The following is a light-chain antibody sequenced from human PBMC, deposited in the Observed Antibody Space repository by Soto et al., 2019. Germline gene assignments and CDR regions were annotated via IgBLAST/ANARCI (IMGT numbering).Light chain of an antibody. V-gene: IGLV4-69*01. Sequence: QAVVTQSPSASASLGASVKLTCTLSSGHSSYAIAWHQQQPEKGPRYLMKLSSDGSHSKGDGIPDRFSGSSSGAERYLTISGRQSEDEADYYCQTWDTGARVVFGGGTQLTVL. CDR1: SGHSSYA. J-gene: IGLJ2*01. CDR3: QTWDTGARVV. CDR2: LSSDGSH.